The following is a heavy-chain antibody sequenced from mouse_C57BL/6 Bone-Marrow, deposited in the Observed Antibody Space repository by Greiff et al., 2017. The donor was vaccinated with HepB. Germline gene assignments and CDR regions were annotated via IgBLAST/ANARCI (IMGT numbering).Heavy chain of an antibody. CDR1: GYSFTGYC. V-gene: IGHV1-42*01. CDR2: INPSTGGT. D-gene: IGHD2-4*01. CDR3: ARDYRFAY. Sequence: VQLQQSGPELVKPGASVKISCKASGYSFTGYCMNWVKQSPEKSLEWIGEINPSTGGTTYNQKFKAKATLTVDKSSSTAYMQLKSLTSEDSAVYYCARDYRFAYWGQGTLVTVSA. J-gene: IGHJ3*01.